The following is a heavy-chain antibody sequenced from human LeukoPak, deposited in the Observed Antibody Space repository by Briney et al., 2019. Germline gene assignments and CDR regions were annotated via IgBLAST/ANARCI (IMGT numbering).Heavy chain of an antibody. CDR3: AKEPSGWYGFMDV. CDR2: LYPGGDI. D-gene: IGHD6-19*01. Sequence: GGSLRLSCAASEVTVTSNYMSWVRQAPGKGLQWVSVLYPGGDIYYADSVKGRFIISRDNSKNTLYLQMNSLRAEDTAVYYCAKEPSGWYGFMDVWGKGTTVTVSS. V-gene: IGHV3-53*05. J-gene: IGHJ6*04. CDR1: EVTVTSNY.